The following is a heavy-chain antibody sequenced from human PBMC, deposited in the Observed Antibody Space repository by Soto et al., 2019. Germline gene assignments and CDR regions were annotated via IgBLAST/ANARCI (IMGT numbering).Heavy chain of an antibody. J-gene: IGHJ5*02. D-gene: IGHD6-6*01. CDR1: GGTFNSAA. V-gene: IGHV1-69*01. Sequence: QVQLVQSGAEVKKPGSSVKVSCKASGGTFNSAAITWVRQAPGQGLEWMGGIIPLFGTTNYAQKFRGRITISADESTSTAYMELSSLRSEDTAMYYCARGEGSSSYLWFDTWGQGTLVTVSS. CDR3: ARGEGSSSYLWFDT. CDR2: IIPLFGTT.